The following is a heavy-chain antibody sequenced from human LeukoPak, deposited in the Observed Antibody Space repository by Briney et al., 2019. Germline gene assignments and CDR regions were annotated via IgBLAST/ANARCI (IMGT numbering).Heavy chain of an antibody. CDR2: IYTSGYT. CDR1: GDSISSYY. CDR3: ARVHIVTGNYFDS. Sequence: SETLSLTCNVSGDSISSYYWSWLRQPGGKALEWIGRIYTSGYTNYNPALESRVTMSIDTSKSQFSLKLRSVTAADTAVYYCARVHIVTGNYFDSWGLGALVTVSS. V-gene: IGHV4-4*07. J-gene: IGHJ4*02. D-gene: IGHD2-21*01.